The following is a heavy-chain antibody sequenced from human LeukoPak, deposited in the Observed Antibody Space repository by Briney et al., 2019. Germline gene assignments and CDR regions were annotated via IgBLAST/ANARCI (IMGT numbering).Heavy chain of an antibody. CDR1: GGSISSGDYY. J-gene: IGHJ4*02. V-gene: IGHV4-30-4*08. D-gene: IGHD6-13*01. Sequence: PSETLSLTCTVSGGSISSGDYYWSSIRQPPGKGLEWIGYIYYSGSTYYNPSLKSRVNKSVDTSKNQFSLKLSSVTAADTAVYYCASSIAAATYGYWGQGTLVTVSS. CDR3: ASSIAAATYGY. CDR2: IYYSGST.